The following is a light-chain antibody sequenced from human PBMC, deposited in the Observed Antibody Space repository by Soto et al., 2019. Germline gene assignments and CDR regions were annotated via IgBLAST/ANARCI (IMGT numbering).Light chain of an antibody. V-gene: IGLV2-14*01. J-gene: IGLJ1*01. CDR3: SLYTSSSTQV. CDR2: EVS. CDR1: SSDVGGYNY. Sequence: QSALTQPASVSGSPGQSITISCTGTSSDVGGYNYVSWYQQHPGKAPKLMIYEVSNRPSGVSNRFSGSKSGNTASLTISGLQAEDEAHYYCSLYTSSSTQVFGTGTKVTVL.